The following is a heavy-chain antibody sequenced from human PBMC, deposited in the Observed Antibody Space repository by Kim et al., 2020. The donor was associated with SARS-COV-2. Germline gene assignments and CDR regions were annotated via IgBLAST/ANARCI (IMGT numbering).Heavy chain of an antibody. J-gene: IGHJ3*01. CDR3: ARMHNDAFDF. CDR1: GFSITTFY. V-gene: IGHV4-4*08. CDR2: IYNSGTT. Sequence: SETLSLTCTVSGFSITTFYWNWIRQAPGKGLEWIGYIYNSGTTSYNPSLRSRVTISVDTSKNQFSLRLSSVTAADTAVYYCARMHNDAFDFWGQGARVTVSS.